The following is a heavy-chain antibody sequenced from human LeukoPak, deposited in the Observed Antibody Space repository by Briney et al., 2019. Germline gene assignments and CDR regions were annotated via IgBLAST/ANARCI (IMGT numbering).Heavy chain of an antibody. V-gene: IGHV4-34*01. CDR3: ASITMVRGAPNWFDP. CDR1: GGSFSGYY. J-gene: IGHJ5*02. CDR2: INHSGST. Sequence: PSETLSLTCAVYGGSFSGYYWSWIRQPPGKGLEWIGEINHSGSTNYNPSLKSRVTISVDTSKNQFSLKLSSVTAADTAVYYCASITMVRGAPNWFDPWGQGTLVTASS. D-gene: IGHD3-10*01.